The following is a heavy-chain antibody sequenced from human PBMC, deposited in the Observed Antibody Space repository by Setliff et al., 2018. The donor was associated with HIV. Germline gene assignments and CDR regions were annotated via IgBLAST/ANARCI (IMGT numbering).Heavy chain of an antibody. J-gene: IGHJ4*02. CDR3: ARGRTGHDY. CDR2: IYHSGSA. CDR1: GGSISSSNW. V-gene: IGHV4-4*02. Sequence: SETLSLTCAVSGGSISSSNWWSWVRQPPGKGLEWIGEIYHSGSANYNPSLKSRVIISIDTSKTQFSLKLSSLTAADTAVYYCARGRTGHDYWGQGTLVTVSS.